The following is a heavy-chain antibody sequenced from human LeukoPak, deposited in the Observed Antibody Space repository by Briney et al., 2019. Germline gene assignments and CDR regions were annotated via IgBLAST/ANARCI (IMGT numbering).Heavy chain of an antibody. V-gene: IGHV4-34*01. CDR1: GGSFSGYF. CDR3: ARDGFYYASGSYYHNWFDP. J-gene: IGHJ5*02. D-gene: IGHD3-10*01. CDR2: INRGGST. Sequence: PSETLSLTCAVYGGSFSGYFWSWIRQPPGKGLEWIGEINRGGSTNYNPSLKSRVTISVDTSKNQFSLKLSSVTAADTAVYYCARDGFYYASGSYYHNWFDPWGRGTLVTVSS.